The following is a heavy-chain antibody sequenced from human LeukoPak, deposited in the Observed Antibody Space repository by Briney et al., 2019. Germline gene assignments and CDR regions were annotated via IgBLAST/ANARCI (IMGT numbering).Heavy chain of an antibody. CDR2: IRNKVNNYIT. Sequence: GGSLRLSCAASGFIFNDHYIDWVRQAPGKGLEWVGRIRNKVNNYITEYAASVKGRFSISRDESKKSLFLQMNSLKTEDTAVYYCTGERFDYWGQGTLVTVSS. D-gene: IGHD1-1*01. CDR1: GFIFNDHY. J-gene: IGHJ4*02. V-gene: IGHV3-72*01. CDR3: TGERFDY.